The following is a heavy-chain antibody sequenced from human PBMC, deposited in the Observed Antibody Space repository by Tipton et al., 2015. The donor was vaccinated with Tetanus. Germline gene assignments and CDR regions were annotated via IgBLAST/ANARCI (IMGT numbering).Heavy chain of an antibody. Sequence: LRLSCAVYGGSLSRYYWTWIRQPPGKGLEWIGEVDDSGSTYYNPSLRSRVSISVDTSKNQFSLTLKSVTAADTGVYYCARQRMHQTPRESGDVYWGQGTLVTVSS. D-gene: IGHD3-10*01. CDR2: VDDSGST. J-gene: IGHJ4*02. CDR1: GGSLSRYY. CDR3: ARQRMHQTPRESGDVY. V-gene: IGHV4-34*01.